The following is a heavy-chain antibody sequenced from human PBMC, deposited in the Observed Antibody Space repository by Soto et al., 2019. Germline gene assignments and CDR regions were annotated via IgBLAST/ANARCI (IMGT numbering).Heavy chain of an antibody. Sequence: QLQLHESGSGLVKPSQTLSLTCAVSGGSISSGGYSWSWIRQPPGKGLEWIGYIYHSGSTYYNPSLNSRVTISVDRSKNQFSLKLSSVTAADTAVYYCARGSYTVVNPLDAFDIWGQGTMVTVSS. J-gene: IGHJ3*02. CDR2: IYHSGST. CDR1: GGSISSGGYS. V-gene: IGHV4-30-2*01. D-gene: IGHD2-15*01. CDR3: ARGSYTVVNPLDAFDI.